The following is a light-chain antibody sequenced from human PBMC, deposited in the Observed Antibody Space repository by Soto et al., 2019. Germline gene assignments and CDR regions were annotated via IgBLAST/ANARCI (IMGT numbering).Light chain of an antibody. CDR3: QQGSDWPST. J-gene: IGKJ4*01. Sequence: EIVLTQSPATLSLSPGERATLSCRASQSVGTYFAWYQQKPVQAPRLLIYDSSNRATGIPARFSGSGSGPDFTLTISSLEPEDSAVYYCQQGSDWPSTFGGGTKVEIK. CDR1: QSVGTY. CDR2: DSS. V-gene: IGKV3-11*01.